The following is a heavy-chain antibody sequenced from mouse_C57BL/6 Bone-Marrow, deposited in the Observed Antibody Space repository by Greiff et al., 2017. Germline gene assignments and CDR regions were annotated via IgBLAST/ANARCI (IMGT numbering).Heavy chain of an antibody. J-gene: IGHJ4*01. Sequence: EVHLVESGGGLVKPGGSLKLSCAASGFTFSDYGMHWVRQAPEKGLEWVAYISSGSSTIYYADTVKGRFTISRDNAKNTLFLQMTSLRSEDTAMYYCARPDRGRAMDYWGQGTSVTVSS. CDR2: ISSGSSTI. CDR3: ARPDRGRAMDY. V-gene: IGHV5-17*01. CDR1: GFTFSDYG.